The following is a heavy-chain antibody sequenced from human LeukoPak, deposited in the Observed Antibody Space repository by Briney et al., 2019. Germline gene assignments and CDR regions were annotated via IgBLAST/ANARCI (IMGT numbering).Heavy chain of an antibody. Sequence: GASLRLSCAASGFTFSSYAMSWVRQAPGRGLEWVSAISGSGGSTYYADSVKGRFTISRDNSKNTLYLQLNSLRAEDTAVYYCAKEYDDYGDYWGQGTLVTVSS. CDR1: GFTFSSYA. V-gene: IGHV3-23*01. J-gene: IGHJ4*02. D-gene: IGHD3-3*01. CDR2: ISGSGGST. CDR3: AKEYDDYGDY.